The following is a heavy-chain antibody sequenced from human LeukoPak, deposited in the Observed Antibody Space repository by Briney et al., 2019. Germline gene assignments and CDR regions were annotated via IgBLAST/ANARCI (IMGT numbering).Heavy chain of an antibody. Sequence: GGSLRLSCAASGLTFNSYGMHWVRQAPGKGLEWVAVISYDGSNKYYADSVKGRFTISRDNSKNTLYVQMNSLRAEDTAVYYCAKQLDVATPSFDYWGQGTLITVSS. J-gene: IGHJ4*02. D-gene: IGHD5-12*01. CDR1: GLTFNSYG. CDR2: ISYDGSNK. CDR3: AKQLDVATPSFDY. V-gene: IGHV3-30*18.